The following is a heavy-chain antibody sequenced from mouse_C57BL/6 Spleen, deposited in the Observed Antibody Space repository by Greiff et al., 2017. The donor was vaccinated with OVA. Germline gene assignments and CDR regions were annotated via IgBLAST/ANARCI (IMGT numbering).Heavy chain of an antibody. CDR2: IDPEDGET. CDR3: ATVVAPDWYFDV. D-gene: IGHD1-3*01. Sequence: EVKLVESGAELVKPGASVKLSCTASGFNIKDYYMHWVKQRTEQGLEWIGRIDPEDGETKYAPKFQGKATITADTSSNTAYLQLSSLTSEDTAVYYCATVVAPDWYFDVWGTGTTVTVSS. J-gene: IGHJ1*03. CDR1: GFNIKDYY. V-gene: IGHV14-2*01.